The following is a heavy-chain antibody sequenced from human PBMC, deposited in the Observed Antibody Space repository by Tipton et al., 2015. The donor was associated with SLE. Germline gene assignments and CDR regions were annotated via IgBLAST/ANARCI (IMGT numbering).Heavy chain of an antibody. CDR3: AAVAASRYYYSMDV. V-gene: IGHV4-61*09. CDR2: IYTSGST. D-gene: IGHD2-15*01. CDR1: GGSISSGSYY. J-gene: IGHJ6*02. Sequence: TLSLTCTVSGGSISSGSYYWSWIRQPAGKGLEWIGYIYTSGSTNYNPALKSRVTISVDTSKNQFSLKLSSVTAADTAVYYCAAVAASRYYYSMDVWGQGTTVTVSS.